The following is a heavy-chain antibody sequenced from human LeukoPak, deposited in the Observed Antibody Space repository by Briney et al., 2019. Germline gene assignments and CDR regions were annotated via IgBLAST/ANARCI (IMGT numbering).Heavy chain of an antibody. CDR1: GYTFTGYY. D-gene: IGHD6-19*01. J-gene: IGHJ5*02. CDR2: INPNSGGT. Sequence: ASVKVSCKASGYTFTGYYMHWMRQAPGQGLEWMGWINPNSGGTNHAQKFQGRVTMTRDTSISTAYMELSRLRSDDTAVYYCARGFGSSGWYGWFDPWGQGTLVTVSS. V-gene: IGHV1-2*02. CDR3: ARGFGSSGWYGWFDP.